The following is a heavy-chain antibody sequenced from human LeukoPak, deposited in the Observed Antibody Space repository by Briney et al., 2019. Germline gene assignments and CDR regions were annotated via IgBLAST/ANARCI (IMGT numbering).Heavy chain of an antibody. D-gene: IGHD6-19*01. CDR3: ARNRYSSGWLLDY. CDR1: GGTFSSYA. CDR2: IIPIFGIA. J-gene: IGHJ4*02. V-gene: IGHV1-69*04. Sequence: SVTVSCKASGGTFSSYAISWVRQAPGQGLEWMGRIIPIFGIANYAQKFQGRVTITADKSTSTAYMELSSLRSEDTAVYYCARNRYSSGWLLDYWGQGTLVTVSS.